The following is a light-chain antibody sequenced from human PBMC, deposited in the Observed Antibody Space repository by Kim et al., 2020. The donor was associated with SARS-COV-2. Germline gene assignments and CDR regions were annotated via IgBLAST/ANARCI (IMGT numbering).Light chain of an antibody. CDR3: QQYITSSYT. CDR1: QSISSW. CDR2: KAS. V-gene: IGKV1-5*03. Sequence: DIQMTQSPSTLSASVGDRVTITCRASQSISSWLAWYQQKPGKAPKLLIYKASSLESGVPSRFSGSGSGTEFILTISGLQPDDFATYYYQQYITSSYTFPQDT. J-gene: IGKJ2*01.